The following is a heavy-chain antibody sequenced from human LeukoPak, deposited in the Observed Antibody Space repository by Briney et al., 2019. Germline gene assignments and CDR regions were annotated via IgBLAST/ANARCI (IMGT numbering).Heavy chain of an antibody. J-gene: IGHJ6*03. CDR3: ARAGAVAGRVQYYYYMDV. CDR2: INPNSGGT. D-gene: IGHD6-19*01. V-gene: IGHV1-2*02. CDR1: GYTFTGYC. Sequence: ASVTVSCKASGYTFTGYCMHWVRQAPGQGLEWMGWINPNSGGTNYAQKFQGRVTMTRDTSISTAYMELSRLRSDDTAVYYCARAGAVAGRVQYYYYMDVWGKGTAVTVSS.